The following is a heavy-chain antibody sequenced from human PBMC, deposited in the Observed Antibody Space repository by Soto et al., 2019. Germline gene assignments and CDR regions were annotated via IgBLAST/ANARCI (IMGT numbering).Heavy chain of an antibody. CDR2: ISAYNGNT. J-gene: IGHJ6*02. CDR3: ARGDTIFGVVNPFYGMDV. D-gene: IGHD3-3*01. CDR1: GYTFTSYG. Sequence: SVKVSCKASGYTFTSYGISWVRQAPGQGLEWMGWISAYNGNTNYAQKLQGRVTMTTDTSTSTAYMELRSLRSDDTAVYYCARGDTIFGVVNPFYGMDVWGQGNTVTVSS. V-gene: IGHV1-18*04.